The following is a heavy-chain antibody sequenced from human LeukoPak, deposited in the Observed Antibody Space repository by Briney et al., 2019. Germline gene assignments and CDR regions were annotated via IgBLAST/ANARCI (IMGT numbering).Heavy chain of an antibody. Sequence: SQTLSLTCTVSGGSISSGSYYWSWIRQPAGKGLEWIGRIYTSGSTNYNPSLKSRVTISVDTSKNQFSLKLSSVTAADTAVYYCARGDARDYYGSGSFPFDYWGQGTLVTASS. V-gene: IGHV4-61*02. CDR1: GGSISSGSYY. CDR2: IYTSGST. J-gene: IGHJ4*02. D-gene: IGHD3-10*01. CDR3: ARGDARDYYGSGSFPFDY.